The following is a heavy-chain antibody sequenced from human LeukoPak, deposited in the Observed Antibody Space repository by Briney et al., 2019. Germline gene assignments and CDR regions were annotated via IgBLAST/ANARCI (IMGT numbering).Heavy chain of an antibody. J-gene: IGHJ5*02. V-gene: IGHV4-4*02. D-gene: IGHD6-19*01. Sequence: SETLSLTCAVSGGSITSANWWSWVRQSPGKGLEWIGEIYHTGNTNYNPSLNSRVSISLDTSKNQFSLRLTSVTAADTAVHYCARQMRIAVAGTVPWFDPWGQGTLVTVSS. CDR1: GGSITSANW. CDR3: ARQMRIAVAGTVPWFDP. CDR2: IYHTGNT.